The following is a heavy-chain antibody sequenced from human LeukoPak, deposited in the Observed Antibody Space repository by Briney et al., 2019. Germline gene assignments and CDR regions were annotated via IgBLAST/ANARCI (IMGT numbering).Heavy chain of an antibody. CDR1: GFTFSTYW. V-gene: IGHV3-7*01. CDR2: IKEDGSEK. CDR3: ARVKKRDTSGYYPAHY. Sequence: PGGSLTLSCAASGFTFSTYWMSWVRQAPGKGLEWVASIKEDGSEKYYVDSVEGRFTLSREDAKNSVFLQMNSLRGEDTAVYFWARVKKRDTSGYYPAHYWGQGTQVTVSS. D-gene: IGHD3-22*01. J-gene: IGHJ4*02.